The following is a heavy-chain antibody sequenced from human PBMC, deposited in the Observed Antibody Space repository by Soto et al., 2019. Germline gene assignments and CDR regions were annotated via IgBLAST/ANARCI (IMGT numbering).Heavy chain of an antibody. Sequence: PGGSLRLSCAASGFTFDDYAMHWVRQAPGKGLEWVSGISWNSGVIGYADSVKGRFTISRDNAKNSLYLQMNSLRTEDTALYYCAKDIGSSWYKGSHDYWGQGTLVTVSS. D-gene: IGHD6-13*01. V-gene: IGHV3-9*01. CDR3: AKDIGSSWYKGSHDY. CDR1: GFTFDDYA. CDR2: ISWNSGVI. J-gene: IGHJ4*02.